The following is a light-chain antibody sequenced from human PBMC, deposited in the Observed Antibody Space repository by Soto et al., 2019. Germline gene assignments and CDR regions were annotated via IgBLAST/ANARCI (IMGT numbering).Light chain of an antibody. CDR1: QSVSNNY. V-gene: IGKV3-20*01. CDR3: QQYGSLPWT. J-gene: IGKJ1*01. Sequence: EIVLTQSPGTLSLSPGERATLSCRASQSVSNNYLAWYQQKPGQAPRLLIYGASSRATGIPDRFSGSGSGTDFTLTISRLEPEDFAVYYCQQYGSLPWTFGQGTTVEIK. CDR2: GAS.